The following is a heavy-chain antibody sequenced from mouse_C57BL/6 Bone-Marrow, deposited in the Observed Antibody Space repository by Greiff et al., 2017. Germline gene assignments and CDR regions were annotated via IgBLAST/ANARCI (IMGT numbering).Heavy chain of an antibody. CDR2: IGPGSGST. D-gene: IGHD1-1*01. V-gene: IGHV1-77*01. CDR3: ARNPIYYYGSSSYYFDY. CDR1: GYTFTDYY. J-gene: IGHJ2*01. Sequence: QVQLQQSGAELVKPGASVKISCKASGYTFTDYYINWVKQRPGQGLEWIGKIGPGSGSTYYNEKFKGKATLTADKSSSPAYMQLSSLTSEDSAVYFCARNPIYYYGSSSYYFDYWGQGTTLTVAS.